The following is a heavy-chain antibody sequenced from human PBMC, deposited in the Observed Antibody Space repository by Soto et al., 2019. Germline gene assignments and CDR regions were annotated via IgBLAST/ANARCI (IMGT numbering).Heavy chain of an antibody. CDR3: GRGLRDPSYYYDYGMDV. J-gene: IGHJ6*02. CDR1: GCSISSYY. Sequence: SETLSLTCTVSGCSISSYYWSWIRQPPGKGLEWIGYIYYSGSNNYNPSLKSRVTISVDTSKNQFSLKLSSVTAADTAVYYCGRGLRDPSYYYDYGMDVWGQGTTVTVS. V-gene: IGHV4-59*01. D-gene: IGHD3-16*01. CDR2: IYYSGSN.